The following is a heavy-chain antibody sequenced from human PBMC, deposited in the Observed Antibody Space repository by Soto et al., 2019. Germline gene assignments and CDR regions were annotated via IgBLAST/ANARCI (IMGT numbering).Heavy chain of an antibody. CDR2: IIPIFGTA. CDR1: GGTFSSYA. V-gene: IGHV1-69*13. Sequence: SVKVSCKASGGTFSSYAISWVRQAPGQGLEWMGGIIPIFGTANYAQKFQGRVTITADESTSTAYMELSSLRSEDTAVYYCSSGHYSDSSGYPSGLGYFDYWGQGPLVTVYS. CDR3: SSGHYSDSSGYPSGLGYFDY. J-gene: IGHJ4*02. D-gene: IGHD3-22*01.